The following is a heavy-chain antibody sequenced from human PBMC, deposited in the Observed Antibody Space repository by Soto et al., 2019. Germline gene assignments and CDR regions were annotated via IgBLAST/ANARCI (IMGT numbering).Heavy chain of an antibody. V-gene: IGHV3-33*01. CDR1: GFTFSSYG. D-gene: IGHD5-12*01. CDR3: ARDHDRDGYNYDYFDY. J-gene: IGHJ4*02. Sequence: GGSLRLSCAASGFTFSSYGMHWVRQAPGKGLEWVAVIWYDGSNKYYADSVKGRFTISRDNSKNTLYLQMNSLRAEDTAVYYCARDHDRDGYNYDYFDYWGQGTLVTAPQ. CDR2: IWYDGSNK.